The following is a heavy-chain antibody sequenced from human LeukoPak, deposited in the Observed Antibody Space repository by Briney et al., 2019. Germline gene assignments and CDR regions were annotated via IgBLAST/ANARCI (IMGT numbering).Heavy chain of an antibody. D-gene: IGHD6-25*01. CDR2: IYSGGST. V-gene: IGHV3-66*01. Sequence: GGSLRLSCAASGFTFSSYGMSWVRQAPGKGLEWVSVIYSGGSTYYADSVKGRFTISRDNSKNTLYLQMNSLRAEDTAVYYCARGGSDAFDIWGQGTMVTVSS. CDR3: ARGGSDAFDI. J-gene: IGHJ3*02. CDR1: GFTFSSYG.